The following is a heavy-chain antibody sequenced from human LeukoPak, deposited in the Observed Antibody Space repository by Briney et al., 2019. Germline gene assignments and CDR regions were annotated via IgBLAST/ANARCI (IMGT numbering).Heavy chain of an antibody. V-gene: IGHV4-38-2*02. CDR1: GYSISSGYY. CDR3: ARDSSSSPFAT. CDR2: ISHSGSS. Sequence: SETLSLTCAVSGYSISSGYYWGWIRQPPGKGLEWVGGISHSGSSYYNPSPKSRVTISVDTSKNQFSLKLSSVTAADTAVYYCARDSSSSPFATWGQGTLVTVSS. D-gene: IGHD6-6*01. J-gene: IGHJ4*02.